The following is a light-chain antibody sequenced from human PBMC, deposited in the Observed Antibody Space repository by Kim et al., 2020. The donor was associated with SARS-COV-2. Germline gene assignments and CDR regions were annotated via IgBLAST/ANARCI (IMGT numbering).Light chain of an antibody. CDR2: RDR. J-gene: IGLJ3*02. V-gene: IGLV3-9*01. Sequence: SYELTQPLSVSVALGQTARITCGGNNIGTKNVHWFQQTPGQAPVLVIYRDRNRPSGIHERFSGSNSGNTATLTISRAQPGDEADYYCQVWDSSTGVFGGGTKVTV. CDR1: NIGTKN. CDR3: QVWDSSTGV.